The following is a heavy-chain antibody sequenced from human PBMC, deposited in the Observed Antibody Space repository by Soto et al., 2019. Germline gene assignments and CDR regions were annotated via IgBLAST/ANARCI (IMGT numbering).Heavy chain of an antibody. D-gene: IGHD2-21*01. CDR2: VYHSGSA. Sequence: QVQLQESGPGLVKASETLSLTCTVSGDSVNNYYWSWVRQAPGKGLEWIAYVYHSGSANHSSSLKSRVTISIDTARNQSFLKLKSVSAADTAVYYCAREGTSCGSEWCLRYFDLWGRGTLVTVSS. V-gene: IGHV4-59*02. CDR1: GDSVNNYY. J-gene: IGHJ2*01. CDR3: AREGTSCGSEWCLRYFDL.